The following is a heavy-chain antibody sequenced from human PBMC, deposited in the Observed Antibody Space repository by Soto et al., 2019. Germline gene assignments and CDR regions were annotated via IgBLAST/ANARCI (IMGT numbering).Heavy chain of an antibody. D-gene: IGHD2-2*01. CDR1: GFTFRSYA. V-gene: IGHV3-30*09. J-gene: IGHJ4*02. CDR3: ARARLDTPALDY. CDR2: LSYDGNNK. Sequence: QVQLVESGGGVVQPGRSLRLSCAASGFTFRSYAMHWVRQAPGKGLELVAVLSYDGNNKYYADSVKGRFAISRDNSRNTLYLQMNSLRAEDPAVYYCARARLDTPALDYWGQGTLVTVYS.